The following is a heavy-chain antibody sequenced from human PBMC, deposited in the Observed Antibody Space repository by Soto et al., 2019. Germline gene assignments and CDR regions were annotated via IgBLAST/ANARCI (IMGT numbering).Heavy chain of an antibody. J-gene: IGHJ3*02. CDR3: ARDRPIFGVVTDAFDI. V-gene: IGHV3-33*01. D-gene: IGHD3-3*01. CDR2: IWYDGSNK. Sequence: QVQLVGSGGGVVQPGRSLRLSCAASGFTFSSYGMHWVRQAPGKGLEWVAVIWYDGSNKYYADSVKGRFTISRDNSKNTLYLQMNSLRAEDTAVYYCARDRPIFGVVTDAFDIWGQGTMVTVSS. CDR1: GFTFSSYG.